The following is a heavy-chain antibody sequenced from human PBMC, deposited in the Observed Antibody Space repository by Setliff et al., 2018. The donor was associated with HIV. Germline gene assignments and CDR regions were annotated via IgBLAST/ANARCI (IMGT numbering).Heavy chain of an antibody. V-gene: IGHV4-39*07. CDR2: INHSGST. Sequence: PSETLSLTCTVSGGSISSSLYYWGWIRQPPGKGLEWIGEINHSGSTNYNPSLKSRVTISVGTSKNQFSLKLSSVTAADTAVYYCAAYFDFWSGYGLRGVVPCMDVWGKGTTVTVSS. CDR3: AAYFDFWSGYGLRGVVPCMDV. J-gene: IGHJ6*03. CDR1: GGSISSSLYY. D-gene: IGHD3-3*01.